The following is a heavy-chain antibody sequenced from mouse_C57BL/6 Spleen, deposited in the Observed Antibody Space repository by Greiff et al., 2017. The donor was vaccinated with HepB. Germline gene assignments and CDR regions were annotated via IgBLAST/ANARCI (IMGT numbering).Heavy chain of an antibody. D-gene: IGHD2-4*01. CDR1: GYSFTSYY. Sequence: VQLQQSGPELVKPGASVKISCKASGYSFTSYYIHWVKQRPGQGLEWIGWIYPGSGNTKYNEKFKGKATLTADTSSSTAYMQLSSLTSEDSAVYHCARGRDYAAWFAYWGQGTLVTVSA. J-gene: IGHJ3*01. V-gene: IGHV1-66*01. CDR2: IYPGSGNT. CDR3: ARGRDYAAWFAY.